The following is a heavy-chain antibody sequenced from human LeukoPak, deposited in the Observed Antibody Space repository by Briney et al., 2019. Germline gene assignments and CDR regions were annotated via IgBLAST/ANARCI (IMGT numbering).Heavy chain of an antibody. CDR1: GFTFSNYW. CDR3: ARDFWGAYRVDCFDC. D-gene: IGHD3-3*01. Sequence: SGGSLRLSCAASGFTFSNYWMSWVRRAPGKGLEWVANIKQDGSETYYVDSVRGRFTISRDNAKKSLYLQMNSLRAEDTAVYYCARDFWGAYRVDCFDCWGQGTLVTVSS. CDR2: IKQDGSET. V-gene: IGHV3-7*01. J-gene: IGHJ4*02.